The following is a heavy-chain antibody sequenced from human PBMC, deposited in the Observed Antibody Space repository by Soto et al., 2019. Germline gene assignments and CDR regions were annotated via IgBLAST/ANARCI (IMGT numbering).Heavy chain of an antibody. Sequence: ASVKVSCKASGYTFTSYDINWVRQATGQGLEWMGWMNPNSGNTGYAQKFQGRVTMTRNTSISTAYMELSSLRSEDTAVYYCARGGPVLLWFGELLSTADYYYYYYYMDVWGKGTTVTVSS. V-gene: IGHV1-8*01. CDR3: ARGGPVLLWFGELLSTADYYYYYYYMDV. CDR1: GYTFTSYD. J-gene: IGHJ6*03. D-gene: IGHD3-10*01. CDR2: MNPNSGNT.